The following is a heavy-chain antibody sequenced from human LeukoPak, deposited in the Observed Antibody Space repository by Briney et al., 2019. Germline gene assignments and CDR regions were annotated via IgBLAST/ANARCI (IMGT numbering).Heavy chain of an antibody. CDR1: GFTFSSYG. CDR2: IGSNSDYI. Sequence: GALRLSCAASGFTFSSYGMHWVRQAPGKGLEWVSSIGSNSDYIYYADSVKGRFTISRDNAKNSLFLQMNSLTADDTAVYYCARDRGYGSGSSQNWFDPWGQGTLVTVSS. V-gene: IGHV3-21*01. J-gene: IGHJ5*02. D-gene: IGHD3-10*01. CDR3: ARDRGYGSGSSQNWFDP.